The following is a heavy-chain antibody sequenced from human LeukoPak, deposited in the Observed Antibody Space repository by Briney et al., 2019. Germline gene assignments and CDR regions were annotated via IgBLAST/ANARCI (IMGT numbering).Heavy chain of an antibody. V-gene: IGHV3-11*01. CDR2: ISSSGSTI. D-gene: IGHD3-22*01. Sequence: GGSLRLSCAASGFTFSDYYMSWIRQAPGKGLEWVSYISSSGSTIYNADSVKGRFTISRDNAKNSLYLQMNSLRAEDTAVYYCARDGVITYYYDSSGYLAPPDFDYWGQGTLVTVSS. CDR1: GFTFSDYY. CDR3: ARDGVITYYYDSSGYLAPPDFDY. J-gene: IGHJ4*02.